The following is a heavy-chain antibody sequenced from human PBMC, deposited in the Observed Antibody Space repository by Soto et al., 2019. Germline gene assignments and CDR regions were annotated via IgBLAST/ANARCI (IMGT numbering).Heavy chain of an antibody. CDR2: ISGSGGTT. J-gene: IGHJ3*02. D-gene: IGHD3-10*01. V-gene: IGHV3-23*01. CDR3: AKNRGRGGIPSNSSDAFDI. Sequence: ELQLLESGGGLVQPGESLRLSCVASGFTFSNYAMNWVRQAPGKGLEWVSGISGSGGTTHYTDSVKGRFTISRDNSKDTLYLQMKSLGADDTALYYCAKNRGRGGIPSNSSDAFDIWGQGTLVTVSS. CDR1: GFTFSNYA.